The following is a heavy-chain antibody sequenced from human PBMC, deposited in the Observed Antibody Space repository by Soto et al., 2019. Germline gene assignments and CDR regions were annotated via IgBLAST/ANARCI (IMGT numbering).Heavy chain of an antibody. CDR2: IIPILGIA. CDR1: GGTFSSYT. J-gene: IGHJ5*02. CDR3: ARDAAAAGYNWFDP. D-gene: IGHD6-13*01. V-gene: IGHV1-69*08. Sequence: QVQLVQSGAEVKKPGSSVKVSCKASGGTFSSYTISWVRQAPGQGLEWMGRIIPILGIANYAQKFQGRVTITADKSTSTAYMELSSLRSEDTAAYYCARDAAAAGYNWFDPWGQGTLVTVSS.